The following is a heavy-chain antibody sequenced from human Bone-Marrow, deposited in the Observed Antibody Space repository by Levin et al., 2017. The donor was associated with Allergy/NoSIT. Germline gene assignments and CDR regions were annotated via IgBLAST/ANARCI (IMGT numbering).Heavy chain of an antibody. J-gene: IGHJ4*02. CDR2: IYSRGST. V-gene: IGHV3-53*01. Sequence: QTGGSLRLSCAVSGFTVSNNYMSWVRQAPGKGLEWVSVIYSRGSTYYADSVRGRFTISRDRSKNTGYLQMSSLRAEDPAVYYCVGGPYQQRYWGQGTLVTVSS. CDR3: VGGPYQQRY. D-gene: IGHD2-15*01. CDR1: GFTVSNNY.